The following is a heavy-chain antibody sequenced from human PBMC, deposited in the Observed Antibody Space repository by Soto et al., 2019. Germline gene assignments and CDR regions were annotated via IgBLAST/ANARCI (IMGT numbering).Heavy chain of an antibody. J-gene: IGHJ4*02. CDR2: IVVGSGNT. CDR1: GFTFTSSA. V-gene: IGHV1-58*01. D-gene: IGHD3-22*01. CDR3: AATFGHYYDSSGYYYYFDY. Sequence: EASVKVSCKASGFTFTSSAVQWVRQARGQRLEWIGWIVVGSGNTNYAQKFQERVTITRDMSTSTAYMELSSLRSEDTAVYYCAATFGHYYDSSGYYYYFDYWGQGTLVTVSS.